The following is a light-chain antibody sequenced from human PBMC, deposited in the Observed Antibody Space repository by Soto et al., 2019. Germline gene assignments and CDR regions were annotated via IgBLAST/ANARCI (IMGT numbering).Light chain of an antibody. J-gene: IGLJ2*01. CDR3: CSYAGSYTVL. CDR2: TTD. Sequence: QTVVTQEPSLSVSPGATVTLTCGLSSGSVSSNNYPSWYQQTPGQTPRTLVHTTDSRSSGVPDRFSGSVLGNKAALTITGAQADDEADYFCCSYAGSYTVLFGGGTKLTVL. CDR1: SGSVSSNNY. V-gene: IGLV8-61*01.